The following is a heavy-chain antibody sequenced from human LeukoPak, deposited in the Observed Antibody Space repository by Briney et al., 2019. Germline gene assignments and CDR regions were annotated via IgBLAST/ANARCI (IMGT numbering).Heavy chain of an antibody. V-gene: IGHV3-23*01. CDR1: GFTFSSYA. J-gene: IGHJ4*02. CDR2: ISGSGGST. CDR3: AKDRWQWLVLFDY. Sequence: GGSLRLSCAASGFTFSSYAMSWVRQAPGKGLEWVSAISGSGGSTYYADSVKGRFTISRDNSKNTPYLQMNSLRAEDTAVYYCAKDRWQWLVLFDYWGQGTLVTVSS. D-gene: IGHD6-19*01.